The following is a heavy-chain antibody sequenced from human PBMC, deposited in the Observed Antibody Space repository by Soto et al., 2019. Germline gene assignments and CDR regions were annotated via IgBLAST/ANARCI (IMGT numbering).Heavy chain of an antibody. CDR3: ERYEGAKWGSP. J-gene: IGHJ6*02. D-gene: IGHD7-27*01. CDR2: INHSGST. V-gene: IGHV4-34*01. Sequence: PSETLSLTCSVHGGSFSGSYWSWVRQPPGKGLEWIGEINHSGSTDYNPSLKSRVTISLDTSKNQFSLKLTSVTAADTAVYYCERYEGAKWGSPWGQGTTVTVSS. CDR1: GGSFSGSY.